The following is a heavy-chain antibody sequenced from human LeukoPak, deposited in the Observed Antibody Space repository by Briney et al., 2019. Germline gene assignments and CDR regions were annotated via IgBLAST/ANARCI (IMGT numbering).Heavy chain of an antibody. CDR3: AREYDSSGYYGPLGWIY. Sequence: VKVSCKASGGTFSSYAISWVRQAPGQGLEWMGRIIPIFGTANYAQKFQGRVTITTDESTSTAYMELSSLRSEDTAVYYCAREYDSSGYYGPLGWIYWGQGTLVTVSS. CDR2: IIPIFGTA. CDR1: GGTFSSYA. D-gene: IGHD3-22*01. J-gene: IGHJ4*02. V-gene: IGHV1-69*13.